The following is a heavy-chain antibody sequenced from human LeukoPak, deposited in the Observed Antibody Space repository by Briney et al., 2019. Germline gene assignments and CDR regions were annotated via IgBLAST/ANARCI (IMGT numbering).Heavy chain of an antibody. J-gene: IGHJ3*02. D-gene: IGHD5-24*01. CDR1: GVNFNNAW. V-gene: IGHV3-15*01. CDR2: IKNRVAGGKA. CDR3: TEMNDRNALNI. Sequence: GGSLRLSCAASGVNFNNAWMSWIRQAPGKGLEWVGVIKNRVAGGKAEYGAPVEGRFTISRDDSKNILYLQMNSLKSEDAAMYYCTEMNDRNALNIWGQGIMVTVLS.